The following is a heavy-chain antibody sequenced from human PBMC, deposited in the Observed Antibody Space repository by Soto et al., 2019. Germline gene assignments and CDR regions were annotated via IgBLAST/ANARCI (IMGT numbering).Heavy chain of an antibody. CDR2: IYPGDSHT. D-gene: IGHD2-2*02. CDR1: GYSFTSYW. V-gene: IGHV5-51*01. Sequence: GESLKISCKGSGYSFTSYWIGWVRRMPGKGLEWLGIIYPGDSHTRYSPSFQGQVTIPADKSISTAYLQWNSLKASDTAIYYCARQGYCSTTACSTVDYWGQGTLVTVSS. J-gene: IGHJ4*02. CDR3: ARQGYCSTTACSTVDY.